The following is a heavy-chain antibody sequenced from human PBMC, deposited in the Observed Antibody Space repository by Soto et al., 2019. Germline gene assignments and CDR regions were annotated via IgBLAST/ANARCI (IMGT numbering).Heavy chain of an antibody. CDR2: IWYDGSNK. V-gene: IGHV3-33*01. D-gene: IGHD6-6*01. CDR3: ARDKIGIAARFHWFDP. J-gene: IGHJ5*02. Sequence: LRLSCAASGFTFSSYGMHWVRQAPGKGLEWVAVIWYDGSNKYYADSVKGRFTISRDNSKNTLYLQMNSLRAEDTAVYYCARDKIGIAARFHWFDPWGQGTLVTVSS. CDR1: GFTFSSYG.